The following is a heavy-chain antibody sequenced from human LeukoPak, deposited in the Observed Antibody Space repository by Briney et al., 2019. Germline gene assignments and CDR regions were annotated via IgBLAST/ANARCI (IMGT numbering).Heavy chain of an antibody. J-gene: IGHJ4*02. V-gene: IGHV4-39*07. CDR1: GDSNYNSLYS. Sequence: SETLSLTCTVSGDSNYNSLYSWGWIRQPPGKGLEWIGSIDYSGSTYYNPSLKSRATISIDTSKNQFSLKLSSVTAADTAVYYCARDSGTSSGCFDYWGQGTLVTVSS. D-gene: IGHD6-19*01. CDR3: ARDSGTSSGCFDY. CDR2: IDYSGST.